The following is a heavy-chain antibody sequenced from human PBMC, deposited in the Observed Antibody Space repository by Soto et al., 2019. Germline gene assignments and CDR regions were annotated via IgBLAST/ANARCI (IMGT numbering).Heavy chain of an antibody. CDR2: IFHTGST. J-gene: IGHJ4*01. D-gene: IGHD2-8*02. V-gene: IGHV4-31*11. Sequence: QTRSLTWVDAGTSIRRDDSFRSWILQRPGKGLEWIGYIFHTGSTYYTPSLKSRVTISLDSSKNQFSLKLTTATSADTAVYFCAREPYCTRATCFIHFDSWGQGSLGTASS. CDR1: GTSIRRDDSF. CDR3: AREPYCTRATCFIHFDS.